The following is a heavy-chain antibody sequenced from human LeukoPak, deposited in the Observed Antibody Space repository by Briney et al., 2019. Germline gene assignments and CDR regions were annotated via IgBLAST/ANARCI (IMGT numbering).Heavy chain of an antibody. J-gene: IGHJ4*02. V-gene: IGHV4-4*02. D-gene: IGHD1-26*01. CDR2: ISLRNLT. CDR3: SRESGPFSPFGF. CDR1: GGSISGTNW. Sequence: SETLSLTCGVSGGSISGTNWWSWVRQPPGQGLEWIGIISLRNLTNYNPSLRSRLTMSLDESKNHVSLNLTSVTAADTAVYYCSRESGPFSPFGFWGQGTLVSVPS.